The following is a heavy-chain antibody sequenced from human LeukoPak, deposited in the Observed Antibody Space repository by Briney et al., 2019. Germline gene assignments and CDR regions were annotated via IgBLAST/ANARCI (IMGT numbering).Heavy chain of an antibody. CDR1: GFSFSTYW. J-gene: IGHJ4*02. CDR2: TRSDGNDE. Sequence: GGSLRLSCAASGFSFSTYWMSWVRQAPGKGLEWVAVTRSDGNDEYYADSVKGRFTISRDNSRNMLYLQMNSLRAEDTAVYYCAGDFDYWGQGTLVTVSS. CDR3: AGDFDY. V-gene: IGHV3-30*02.